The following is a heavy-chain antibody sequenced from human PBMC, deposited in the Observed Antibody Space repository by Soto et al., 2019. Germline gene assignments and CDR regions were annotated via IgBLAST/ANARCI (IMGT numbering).Heavy chain of an antibody. CDR2: ISYDGSNK. CDR3: AKDMTALSDY. J-gene: IGHJ4*02. V-gene: IGHV3-30*18. D-gene: IGHD2-21*02. CDR1: GFTFSSYG. Sequence: GGSLRLSCAASGFTFSSYGMHWVRQAPGKGLEWVAVISYDGSNKYYADSVKGRFTISRDNSKNTLYLQMNSRRAEDTAVYYCAKDMTALSDYWGQGTLVTVSS.